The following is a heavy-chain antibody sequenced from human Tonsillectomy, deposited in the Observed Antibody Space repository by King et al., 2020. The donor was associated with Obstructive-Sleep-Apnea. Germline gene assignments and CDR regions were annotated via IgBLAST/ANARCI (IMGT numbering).Heavy chain of an antibody. Sequence: VQLVESGGGVVPPGRSLRLSCAASGITFSTYGLHWVRQAPGKGLEWVAFIRSEGSNKYYAYSVEGRFTISRDNSKNTLYLQMNSLRAEDTAFYYCVKVAQAAAGLYDLWGQGTLVTVSS. D-gene: IGHD6-13*01. J-gene: IGHJ4*01. CDR3: VKVAQAAAGLYDL. V-gene: IGHV3-30*02. CDR1: GITFSTYG. CDR2: IRSEGSNK.